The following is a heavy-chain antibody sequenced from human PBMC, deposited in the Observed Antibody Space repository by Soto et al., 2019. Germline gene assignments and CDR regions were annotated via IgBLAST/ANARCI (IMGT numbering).Heavy chain of an antibody. CDR2: IYYTGNT. D-gene: IGHD3-3*01. V-gene: IGHV4-61*01. CDR3: ARDQYDFRSGSYYYAMEV. Sequence: QVQLQESGPGLVKPSETLSLTCTVSGGSVSSESHYWSWIRQTPGKGLEWIGYIYYTGNTNYNPSLKGRVTMSVDTSRDQVSLRLRSVTRADTAVYYCARDQYDFRSGSYYYAMEVWGQGTKVTVSS. CDR1: GGSVSSESHY. J-gene: IGHJ6*02.